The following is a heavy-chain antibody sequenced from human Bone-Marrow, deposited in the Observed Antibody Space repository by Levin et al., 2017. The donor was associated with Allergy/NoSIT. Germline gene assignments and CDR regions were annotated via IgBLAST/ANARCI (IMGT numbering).Heavy chain of an antibody. CDR2: IFPSGST. CDR1: GDSISSGSYR. CDR3: GRGVIATATAPAY. D-gene: IGHD2-21*01. J-gene: IGHJ4*02. V-gene: IGHV4-61*02. Sequence: SETLSLTCTVSGDSISSGSYRWSWIRQPAGKGLEWIGRIFPSGSTNYNPSLQSRVAISVDMSKNQFSLKLTSVTAADTAVYYCGRGVIATATAPAYWDQGTLVTVSS.